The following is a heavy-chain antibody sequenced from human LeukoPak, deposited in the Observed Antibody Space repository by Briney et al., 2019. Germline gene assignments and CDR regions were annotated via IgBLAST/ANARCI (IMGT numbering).Heavy chain of an antibody. Sequence: PGGSLRLSCAASGFTFSSYSMNWVRQAPGKGLECVSSISSSSSYIYYADSVKGRFTISRDNAKNSLYLQMNSLRAEDTAVYYCARDTLMGDYGDYWGQGTLVTVSS. CDR1: GFTFSSYS. V-gene: IGHV3-21*01. CDR3: ARDTLMGDYGDY. D-gene: IGHD4-17*01. CDR2: ISSSSSYI. J-gene: IGHJ4*02.